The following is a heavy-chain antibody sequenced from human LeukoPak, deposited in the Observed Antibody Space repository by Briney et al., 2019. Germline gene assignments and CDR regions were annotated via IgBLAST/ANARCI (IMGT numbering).Heavy chain of an antibody. CDR2: INHSGST. D-gene: IGHD6-13*01. CDR1: GGSFSGYY. Sequence: SETLSLTCAVYGGSFSGYYWSWIRQPPGRGLEWIGEINHSGSTNYNPSLKSRVTISVDTSKNQFSLKLSSVTAADTAVYYCARVYYSSSYDYWYFDLWGRGTLVTVSS. J-gene: IGHJ2*01. CDR3: ARVYYSSSYDYWYFDL. V-gene: IGHV4-34*01.